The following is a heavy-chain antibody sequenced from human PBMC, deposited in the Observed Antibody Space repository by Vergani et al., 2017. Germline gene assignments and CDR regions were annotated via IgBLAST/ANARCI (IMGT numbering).Heavy chain of an antibody. V-gene: IGHV4-34*01. CDR1: GGSFTSYH. CDR2: IDHTGRP. Sequence: QVQLQQWGGGLLKPSETLSLTCVVNGGSFTSYHWTWIRQSPGEGLEWVGDIDHTGRPDYNPSLKSRLTMSVDKSRNQFSLTLNSVTATDTAIYFCARVNTETNGHRYYCYYMDVWVQGTAGTDS. J-gene: IGHJ6*03. D-gene: IGHD4-11*01. CDR3: ARVNTETNGHRYYCYYMDV.